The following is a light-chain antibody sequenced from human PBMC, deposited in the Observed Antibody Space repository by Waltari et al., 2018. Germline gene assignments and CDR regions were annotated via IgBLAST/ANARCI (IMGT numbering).Light chain of an antibody. J-gene: IGLJ2*01. Sequence: QSVLTQPPSVSGAPGQRVTISCTGSSSTIGAGYDVPWYQQLPGTAPKLLIYGNKNRPSGVPDRFSGSKSGTSASLAITGLQAEDEADYYCQSYDSSLSGPVVFGGGTKLTVL. V-gene: IGLV1-40*01. CDR3: QSYDSSLSGPVV. CDR1: SSTIGAGYD. CDR2: GNK.